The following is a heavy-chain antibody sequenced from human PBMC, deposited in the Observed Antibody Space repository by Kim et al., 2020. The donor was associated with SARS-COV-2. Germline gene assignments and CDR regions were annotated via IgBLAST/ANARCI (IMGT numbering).Heavy chain of an antibody. J-gene: IGHJ5*02. Sequence: NANYARTPQGRVTMTTDTSTSTAYMGLRSLRSDDTAVYYCAIGVGATPFDPWGQGTLVTVSS. V-gene: IGHV1-18*01. CDR3: AIGVGATPFDP. D-gene: IGHD1-26*01.